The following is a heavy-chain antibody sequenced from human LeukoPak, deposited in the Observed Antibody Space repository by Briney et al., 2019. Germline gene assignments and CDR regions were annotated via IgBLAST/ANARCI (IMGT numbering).Heavy chain of an antibody. CDR3: ARGPGDYGPFDY. D-gene: IGHD4-17*01. V-gene: IGHV1-2*02. Sequence: GASVQVSCKASGYTFTGYYMHWVRQATGQGLEWIRWINPNSGGTNYAQKFQGRVTMTRDTSISTAYMELSRLRSDDTAVYYCARGPGDYGPFDYWGQGTLVTVSS. J-gene: IGHJ4*02. CDR1: GYTFTGYY. CDR2: INPNSGGT.